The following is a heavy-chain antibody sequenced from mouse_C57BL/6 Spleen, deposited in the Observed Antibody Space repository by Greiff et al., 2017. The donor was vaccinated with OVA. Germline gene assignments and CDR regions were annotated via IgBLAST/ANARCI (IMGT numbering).Heavy chain of an antibody. CDR2: INYDGSST. Sequence: EVHLVESEGGLVQPGSSMKLSCTASGFTFSDYYMAWVRQVPEKGLEWVANINYDGSSTYYLDSLKSRFIISRDNAKNILYLQMSSLKSEDTATYDCARDYGSSYPLDVWGTGTTVTVSS. J-gene: IGHJ1*03. V-gene: IGHV5-16*01. CDR3: ARDYGSSYPLDV. D-gene: IGHD1-1*01. CDR1: GFTFSDYY.